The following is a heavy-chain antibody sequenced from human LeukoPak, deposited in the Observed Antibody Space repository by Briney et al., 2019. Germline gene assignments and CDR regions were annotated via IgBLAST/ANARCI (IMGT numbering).Heavy chain of an antibody. CDR2: IYYSGST. D-gene: IGHD6-13*01. J-gene: IGHJ4*02. V-gene: IGHV4-59*01. CDR1: GGSISSYY. Sequence: SETLSLTCTVSGGSISSYYWSWIRQPPGKGLEWIGYIYYSGSTNYNPSLKSRVTISVDTSKNQFSLKLSSVTAADTAVYYCARVRFIAAGGYYFDYWGQGTLVTVSS. CDR3: ARVRFIAAGGYYFDY.